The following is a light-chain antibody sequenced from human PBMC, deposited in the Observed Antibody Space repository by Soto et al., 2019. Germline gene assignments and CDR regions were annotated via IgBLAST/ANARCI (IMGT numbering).Light chain of an antibody. CDR2: DVS. J-gene: IGLJ1*01. Sequence: QSALTQPASVSGSPGQSITISCTGTSSDVGGYHYVSWYQQYPGKAPKVMIYDVSNRPSGVSNRFPGSKSGTTASLTISGLQAEDEADYYRSSYTSSSTYVFGTGTKVTV. CDR3: SSYTSSSTYV. CDR1: SSDVGGYHY. V-gene: IGLV2-14*01.